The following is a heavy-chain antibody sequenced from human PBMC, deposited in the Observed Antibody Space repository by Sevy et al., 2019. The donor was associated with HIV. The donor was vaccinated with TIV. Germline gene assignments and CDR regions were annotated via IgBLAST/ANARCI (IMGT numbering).Heavy chain of an antibody. D-gene: IGHD2-2*03. CDR3: ARGVGGYCSSTSCHVDY. V-gene: IGHV4-4*02. J-gene: IGHJ4*02. Sequence: SETLSLTCAVSGGSISSNNWWNWVRQTPGKGLEWIGEIYHSRSTNRNPSLKSRVTISVDKSKNQSSLKLSSVTAADTAVYYCARGVGGYCSSTSCHVDYWGQGTLVTVSS. CDR1: GGSISSNNW. CDR2: IYHSRST.